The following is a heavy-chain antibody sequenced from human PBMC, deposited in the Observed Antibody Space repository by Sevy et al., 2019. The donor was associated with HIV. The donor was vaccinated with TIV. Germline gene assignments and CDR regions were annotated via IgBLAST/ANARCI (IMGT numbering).Heavy chain of an antibody. V-gene: IGHV4-4*07. J-gene: IGHJ4*02. Sequence: SETLSLTCIVSGASITTNYWSWIRQPAGKGLELIGRIYNRGNTDYNTNYNPSLESRVSMSIDTSKNQFSLNLSSATVADTAVYYCARAVFSTSGTYYFDYWGQGTLVTVSS. D-gene: IGHD5-12*01. CDR1: GASITTNY. CDR2: IYNRGNTDYNT. CDR3: ARAVFSTSGTYYFDY.